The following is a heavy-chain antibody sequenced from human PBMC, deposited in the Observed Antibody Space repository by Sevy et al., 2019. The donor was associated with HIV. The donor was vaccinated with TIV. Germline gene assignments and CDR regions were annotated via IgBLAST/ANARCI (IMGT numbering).Heavy chain of an antibody. CDR3: ARETIVVVPAASPGGMDV. D-gene: IGHD2-2*01. Sequence: ASLKVSCKASGYTFTGYYMHWVRQAPGQGLEWMGWINPNSGGTNYAQKFQGRVTMTRDTSISTAYMELSRLRSDDTAVYYCARETIVVVPAASPGGMDVWGQGTTVTVSS. J-gene: IGHJ6*02. CDR1: GYTFTGYY. CDR2: INPNSGGT. V-gene: IGHV1-2*02.